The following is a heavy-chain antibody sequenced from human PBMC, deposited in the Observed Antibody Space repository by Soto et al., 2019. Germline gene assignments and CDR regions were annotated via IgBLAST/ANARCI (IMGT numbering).Heavy chain of an antibody. CDR3: AKDRYSGTYPTDFDY. Sequence: GGALRLSCAGSGFTFSSYGIHWVRQAPGKGLEWVALISYDGGNEKYTESVKDRFTISRDDSHNVAYLQMSSLRTEDTAMYYCAKDRYSGTYPTDFDYWGQGSLVTVSS. J-gene: IGHJ4*02. V-gene: IGHV3-30*18. CDR2: ISYDGGNE. D-gene: IGHD1-26*01. CDR1: GFTFSSYG.